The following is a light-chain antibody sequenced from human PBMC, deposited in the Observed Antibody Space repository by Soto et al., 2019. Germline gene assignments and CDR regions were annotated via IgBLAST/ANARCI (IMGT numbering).Light chain of an antibody. Sequence: EIVMTQSPATLSLSPGERATLSCRASQSVSSDLAWYQQKPGQAPRLLIYDASTRATGIPVRFSGSGSGTEFTLTISSLQSEDFGLYYCQQYNKWPPLTFGGGTKVEI. V-gene: IGKV3-15*01. CDR2: DAS. J-gene: IGKJ4*01. CDR3: QQYNKWPPLT. CDR1: QSVSSD.